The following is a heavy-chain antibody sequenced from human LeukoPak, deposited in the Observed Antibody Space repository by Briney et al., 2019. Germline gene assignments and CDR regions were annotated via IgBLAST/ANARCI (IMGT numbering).Heavy chain of an antibody. CDR3: ARLEVTIFGVVIMPTDY. J-gene: IGHJ4*02. Sequence: PSETLSLTCTVSRGSISSSSYYSGSIRPPPEKGLEWVGGIYYSVSTYYNPPLKSRVTISVDTSKNQYSLKLSSVTAADTAVYYCARLEVTIFGVVIMPTDYWGQGTLVTVSS. V-gene: IGHV4-39*01. D-gene: IGHD3-3*01. CDR2: IYYSVST. CDR1: RGSISSSSYY.